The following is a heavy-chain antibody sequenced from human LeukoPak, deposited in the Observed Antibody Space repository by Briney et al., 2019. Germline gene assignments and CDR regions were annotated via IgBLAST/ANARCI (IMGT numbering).Heavy chain of an antibody. CDR1: GFTFSSYA. Sequence: PGGSLRLFCAASGFTFSSYAMSWVRQAPGKGLEWVSAISDSGGSTYYADSVKGRFTISRDNSKNTLYLQMNSLRAEDTAVYYCAKHSGGSCYSSFDYWGQGTLVTVSS. J-gene: IGHJ4*02. CDR3: AKHSGGSCYSSFDY. D-gene: IGHD2-15*01. V-gene: IGHV3-23*01. CDR2: ISDSGGST.